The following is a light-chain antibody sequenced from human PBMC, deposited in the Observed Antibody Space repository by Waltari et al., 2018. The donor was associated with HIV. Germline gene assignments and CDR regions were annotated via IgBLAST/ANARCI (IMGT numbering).Light chain of an antibody. J-gene: IGLJ3*02. Sequence: QSVLTQPPSASGTPGQRVTISCSGSSSNIGSNTVNWYQQLPGTAPKLLIYSNIQRPSGVPDRFSGSKSGTSASLAISGLQSEDEADYYCATWDDTLNGGVFGGGTKLTVL. CDR2: SNI. CDR3: ATWDDTLNGGV. V-gene: IGLV1-44*01. CDR1: SSNIGSNT.